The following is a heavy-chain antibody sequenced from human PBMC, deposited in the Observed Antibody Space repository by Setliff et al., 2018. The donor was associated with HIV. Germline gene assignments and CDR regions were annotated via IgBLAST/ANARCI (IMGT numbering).Heavy chain of an antibody. V-gene: IGHV4-61*02. CDR1: GVPISSGLYY. J-gene: IGHJ4*02. CDR2: ISSSGST. D-gene: IGHD6-25*01. Sequence: PSETLSLTCTVSGVPISSGLYYWNWIRQPAGKGLEWIGRISSSGSTTYNPSLKSRVSVSIGPSKNQFSLNLSSVTAADTAGYYCARDVGSSAWPFDHWGQGTLVTVSS. CDR3: ARDVGSSAWPFDH.